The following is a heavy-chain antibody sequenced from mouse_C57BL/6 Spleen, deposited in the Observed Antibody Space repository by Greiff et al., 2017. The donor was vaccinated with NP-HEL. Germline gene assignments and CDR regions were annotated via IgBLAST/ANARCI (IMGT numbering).Heavy chain of an antibody. V-gene: IGHV1-80*01. CDR2: IYPGDGDT. J-gene: IGHJ2*01. CDR1: GYAFSSYW. Sequence: QVQLKESGAELVKPGASVKISCKASGYAFSSYWMNWVKQRPGKGLEWIGQIYPGDGDTNYNGKFKGKATLTADKSSSTAYMQLSSLTSEDSAVYFCARSGGSSDFDYWGQGTTLTVSS. D-gene: IGHD1-1*01. CDR3: ARSGGSSDFDY.